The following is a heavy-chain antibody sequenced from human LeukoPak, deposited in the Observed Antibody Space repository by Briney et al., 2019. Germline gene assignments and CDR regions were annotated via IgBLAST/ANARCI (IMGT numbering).Heavy chain of an antibody. CDR1: GFTFSTYA. CDR2: IRGSGGST. J-gene: IGHJ4*02. Sequence: PGGSLRLSCAASGFTFSTYAMSWVRQTPGKGLEWVSDIRGSGGSTNYADSVKGRFTISRDNSKNTLYLQMDSLRVEDTAEYYCAKGRSSWFSGSFDSWGQGTLVTVSS. CDR3: AKGRSSWFSGSFDS. V-gene: IGHV3-23*01. D-gene: IGHD6-19*01.